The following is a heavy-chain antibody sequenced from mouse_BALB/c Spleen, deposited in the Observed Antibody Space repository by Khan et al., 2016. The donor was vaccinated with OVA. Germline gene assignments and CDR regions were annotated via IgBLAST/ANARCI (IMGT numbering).Heavy chain of an antibody. CDR3: ARVEALHVFVN. CDR2: IYPGTDNT. Sequence: QVQLKESGAELVRPGASVKLSCKTSGYIFTSYWIHWVKQRPGQGLEWIGRIYPGTDNTYYTEKVKDRATLTADKSSSTAYMQLSSLTSEDSAVFVCARVEALHVFVNGGQGITLTV. V-gene: IGHV1S132*01. D-gene: IGHD1-1*01. CDR1: GYIFTSYW. J-gene: IGHJ2*01.